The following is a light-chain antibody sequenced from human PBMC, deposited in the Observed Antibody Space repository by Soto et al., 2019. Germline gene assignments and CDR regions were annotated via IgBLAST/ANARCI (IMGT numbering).Light chain of an antibody. J-gene: IGLJ3*02. CDR1: SSNIGAGFN. CDR3: QSFWM. V-gene: IGLV1-40*01. CDR2: DND. Sequence: QSVLTQPPSVSGAQGKRAPIPGPGGSSNIGAGFNVHWYQYIPGTPPRLLIYDNDNRPSGVPDRFSGSKSGTSASLAISGLQAEDEADYYCQSFWMFGGGTKLTVL.